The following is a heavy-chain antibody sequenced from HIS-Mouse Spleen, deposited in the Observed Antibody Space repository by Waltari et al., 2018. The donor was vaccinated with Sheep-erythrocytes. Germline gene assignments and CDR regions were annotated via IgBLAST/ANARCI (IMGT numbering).Heavy chain of an antibody. CDR3: AKDKFVGYSGYYFDY. CDR1: GFTFDDYA. J-gene: IGHJ4*02. V-gene: IGHV3-43D*03. CDR2: ISWDGGSN. D-gene: IGHD5-12*01. Sequence: EVQLVESGGVVVQPGGSLRLSCAASGFTFDDYAMHWVRQGPGKGLELVSLISWDGGSNYYADSVKGRFTISRDNSKNSLYLQMNSLRAEDTALYYCAKDKFVGYSGYYFDYWCQGTLVTVSS.